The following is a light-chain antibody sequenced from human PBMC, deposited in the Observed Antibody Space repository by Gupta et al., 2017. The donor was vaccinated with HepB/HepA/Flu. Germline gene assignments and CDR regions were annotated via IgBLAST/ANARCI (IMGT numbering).Light chain of an antibody. CDR2: GAS. V-gene: IGKV3-20*01. J-gene: IGKJ1*01. CDR1: QSVRSRY. Sequence: EIVLTQSPGTLSLSPGERATLSCRASQSVRSRYLAWYQQKPGQAPRLLIYGASSRATGIPDRFSGSGSGTDFTLTISTLEPEDFAVYYCQQDGSSPRTFGQGTKVEIK. CDR3: QQDGSSPRT.